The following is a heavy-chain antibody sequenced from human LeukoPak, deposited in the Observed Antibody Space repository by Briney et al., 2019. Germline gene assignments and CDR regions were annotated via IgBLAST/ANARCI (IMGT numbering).Heavy chain of an antibody. J-gene: IGHJ4*02. CDR2: INPNSGGT. Sequence: ASVKVSCKASGYTFTDYYMHWVRQAPAQGLEWMGWINPNSGGTNYAQKFQGRVTMTRDTSISTAYMELSRLRSDDTAVYYCARALAPRIVVVSEYPQASHWGQGTLVTVSS. CDR3: ARALAPRIVVVSEYPQASH. CDR1: GYTFTDYY. D-gene: IGHD3-22*01. V-gene: IGHV1-2*02.